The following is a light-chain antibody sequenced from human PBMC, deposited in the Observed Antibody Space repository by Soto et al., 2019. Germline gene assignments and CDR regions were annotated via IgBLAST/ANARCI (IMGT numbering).Light chain of an antibody. V-gene: IGLV1-40*01. Sequence: QSVLTQPPSVSGAPGQRVTVSCTGSSSNIGAGFDVHWYQQLPGTAPNLLIYGNNNRPSGVPDRFSDSKSGTSASLAITGLQAEDEADYYCQSYDSSLSGVVFGGGTKLTVL. J-gene: IGLJ2*01. CDR2: GNN. CDR1: SSNIGAGFD. CDR3: QSYDSSLSGVV.